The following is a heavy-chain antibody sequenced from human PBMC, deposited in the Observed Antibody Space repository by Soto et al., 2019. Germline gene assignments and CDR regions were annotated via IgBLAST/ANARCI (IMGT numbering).Heavy chain of an antibody. CDR3: TEDYHNYWSGYYAH. V-gene: IGHV3-9*01. CDR2: ISWDSGIR. J-gene: IGHJ4*02. Sequence: GGSLRLSCAASGFTFNDHAMHWVRQAPGKGLEWVSSISWDSGIREYADSVKGRFTISRDNAKNSLYLEMDSLRADDTALYYCTEDYHNYWSGYYAHWGQGTPVTVS. D-gene: IGHD3-3*01. CDR1: GFTFNDHA.